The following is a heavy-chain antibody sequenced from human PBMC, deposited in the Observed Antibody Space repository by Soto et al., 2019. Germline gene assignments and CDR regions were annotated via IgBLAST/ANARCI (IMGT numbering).Heavy chain of an antibody. CDR3: ANLYCSSTSCYAKDRTYYYYGMDV. V-gene: IGHV3-23*01. CDR2: ISGSGGST. D-gene: IGHD2-2*01. Sequence: EVQLLESGGGLVQPGGSLRLSCAASGFTFSSYAMSWVRQAPGKGLEWVSAISGSGGSTYYADSVKGRFTISRDNSKNTLYLQMNSLRAEDTAVYYCANLYCSSTSCYAKDRTYYYYGMDVWGQGTTVTVSS. J-gene: IGHJ6*02. CDR1: GFTFSSYA.